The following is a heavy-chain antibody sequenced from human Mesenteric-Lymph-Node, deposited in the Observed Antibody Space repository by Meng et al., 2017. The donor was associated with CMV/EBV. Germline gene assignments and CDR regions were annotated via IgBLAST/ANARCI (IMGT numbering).Heavy chain of an antibody. D-gene: IGHD2-15*01. J-gene: IGHJ4*02. V-gene: IGHV4-59*01. Sequence: TCTVASASINGYYGSWLRQPPGKGLEWIGYIHYSGSTNYNPSLKSRVTTSVDTSKNQFSLKLHSLTAADTAVYYCARTWLDVVTFFDSWGQGTLVTVSS. CDR2: IHYSGST. CDR1: SASINGYY. CDR3: ARTWLDVVTFFDS.